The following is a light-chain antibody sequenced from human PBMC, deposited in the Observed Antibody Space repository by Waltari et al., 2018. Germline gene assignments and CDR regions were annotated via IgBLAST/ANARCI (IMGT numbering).Light chain of an antibody. Sequence: EIVLTQSPATLSLSPGERATLSCRASQSIGSYLAWYQQKPGLAPSLLIYDASNRAAGIPARFSGSGSGTDFTLTISSLGPEDFAVYYCQHRSNWPPSFGQGTKVEIE. CDR2: DAS. CDR3: QHRSNWPPS. CDR1: QSIGSY. V-gene: IGKV3-11*01. J-gene: IGKJ2*01.